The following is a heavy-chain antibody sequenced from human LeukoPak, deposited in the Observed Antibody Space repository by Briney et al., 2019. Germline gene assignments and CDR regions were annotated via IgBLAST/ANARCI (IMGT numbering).Heavy chain of an antibody. D-gene: IGHD3-10*01. CDR1: GYSFTSYW. CDR2: IYPVDSDT. J-gene: IGHJ4*02. V-gene: IGHV5-51*01. CDR3: ARPGSEERTPPDY. Sequence: GESLKISCKGSGYSFTSYWIGWVRQMPGKGLEWMGIIYPVDSDTRYSPSFQGQVTISDDKTISTAYLQWSSLKASDTAMYYCARPGSEERTPPDYWGQGTLVTVSS.